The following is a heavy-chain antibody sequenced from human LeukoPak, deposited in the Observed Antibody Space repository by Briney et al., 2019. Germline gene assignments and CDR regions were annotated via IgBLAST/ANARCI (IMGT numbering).Heavy chain of an antibody. CDR3: ARDAAAGAGVFDY. CDR2: INQPGRQK. V-gene: IGHV3-7*03. CDR1: GFTVTNNY. D-gene: IGHD6-13*01. Sequence: GGSLRLSCAASGFTVTNNYMTWVRQAPGKGLEWVANINQPGRQKYYVDSVEGRFTISRDNSKNTVFLQMNGLRAEDTAVYYCARDAAAGAGVFDYWGQGTLVTVSS. J-gene: IGHJ4*02.